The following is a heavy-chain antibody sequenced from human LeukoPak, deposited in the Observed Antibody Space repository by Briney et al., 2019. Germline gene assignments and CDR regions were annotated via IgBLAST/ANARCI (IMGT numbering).Heavy chain of an antibody. D-gene: IGHD2-2*01. CDR2: IYYSGST. Sequence: SETLSLTCTVSGGSISSGDYYWSWIRQPPGKGLEWIGYIYYSGSTYYNPSLKSRVTISVDTSKNQFSLKLSSVTAADTAVYYCPRDVHCSSTSCYLHNWFDPWGQGTLVTVSS. CDR3: PRDVHCSSTSCYLHNWFDP. V-gene: IGHV4-30-4*08. J-gene: IGHJ5*02. CDR1: GGSISSGDYY.